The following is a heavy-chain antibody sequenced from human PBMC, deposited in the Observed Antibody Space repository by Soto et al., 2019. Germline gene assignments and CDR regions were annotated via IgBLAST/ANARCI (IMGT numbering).Heavy chain of an antibody. V-gene: IGHV3-43*01. CDR3: AKAEGYYDSSGYFDY. D-gene: IGHD3-22*01. CDR2: ISWDGGST. CDR1: GFTFDDYT. J-gene: IGHJ4*02. Sequence: PVGSLRLSCAASGFTFDDYTMHWVRQAPGKGLEWVSLISWDGGSTYYADSVKGRFTISRDNSKNSLYLQMNSLRTEDTALYYCAKAEGYYDSSGYFDYWGQGTLVTVSS.